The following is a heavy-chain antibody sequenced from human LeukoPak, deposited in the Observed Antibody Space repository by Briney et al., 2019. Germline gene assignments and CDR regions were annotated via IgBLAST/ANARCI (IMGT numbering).Heavy chain of an antibody. CDR2: ISGGGSST. CDR1: GFTFSSYA. J-gene: IGHJ6*03. D-gene: IGHD1-14*01. CDR3: ASHNSNLVYYYYMDV. Sequence: PGGSLRLSCAASGFTFSSYAMSWVRQAPGKGLEWVSGISGGGSSTYYADSVKGRFTISRDNSKNTLHVQMNSLRAEDTAVYYCASHNSNLVYYYYMDVWGKGTTVTVSS. V-gene: IGHV3-23*01.